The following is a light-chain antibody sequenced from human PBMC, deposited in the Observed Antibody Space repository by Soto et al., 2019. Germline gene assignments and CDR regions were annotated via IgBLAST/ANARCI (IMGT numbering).Light chain of an antibody. CDR3: GTWDSSLSAGV. CDR1: SSNIGNNY. V-gene: IGLV1-51*01. Sequence: QSVLTQPPSVSAAPGQKVTISCSGSSSNIGNNYVSWYQQLPGTAPKLLIYDNNKRPSGIPDRFPGSKSGTSATLGITGLQTGDEADYYCGTWDSSLSAGVFGTGTKVTVL. J-gene: IGLJ1*01. CDR2: DNN.